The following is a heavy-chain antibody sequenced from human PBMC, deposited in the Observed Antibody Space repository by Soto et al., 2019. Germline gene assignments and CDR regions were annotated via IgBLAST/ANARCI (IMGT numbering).Heavy chain of an antibody. CDR3: ARCPPHEVEWLDYYYYGMDV. J-gene: IGHJ6*02. CDR2: ISYDGSNK. CDR1: GFTFSSYA. V-gene: IGHV3-30-3*01. Sequence: GGSLRLSCAASGFTFSSYAMHWVRQAPGKGLEWVAVISYDGSNKYYADSVKGRFTISRDNSQNTLYLQMNSLRAKDTAEYYCARCPPHEVEWLDYYYYGMDVWGQGTTVTVSS. D-gene: IGHD5-12*01.